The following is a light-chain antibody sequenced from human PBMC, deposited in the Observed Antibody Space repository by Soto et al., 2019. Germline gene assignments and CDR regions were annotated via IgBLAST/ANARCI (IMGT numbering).Light chain of an antibody. CDR3: QQYGSSPPT. CDR1: QSVNSN. V-gene: IGKV3-20*01. CDR2: GAS. J-gene: IGKJ1*01. Sequence: ETMMTQSPATLSVSPGERATLSCRASQSVNSNLAWYQQKLGQAPRVLIYGASSRATGTPDRFSGSGSGTDFTLTINRLEPEDFALYYCQQYGSSPPTFGQGTKVDIK.